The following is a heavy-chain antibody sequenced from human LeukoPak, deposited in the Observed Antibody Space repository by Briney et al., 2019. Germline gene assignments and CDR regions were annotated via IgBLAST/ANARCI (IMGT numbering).Heavy chain of an antibody. J-gene: IGHJ4*02. V-gene: IGHV1-46*01. CDR2: IKPSVLST. CDR1: GYTFTNYY. Sequence: ASVKVSCKASGYTFTNYYIHWVRQAPGQGLEWVAIIKPSVLSTSYAQKFQGRITMTRDTSTSTVYMELSSLRSEDTAVYYCAGSGSYNSAFENWGQGTLVTVSS. CDR3: AGSGSYNSAFEN. D-gene: IGHD1-26*01.